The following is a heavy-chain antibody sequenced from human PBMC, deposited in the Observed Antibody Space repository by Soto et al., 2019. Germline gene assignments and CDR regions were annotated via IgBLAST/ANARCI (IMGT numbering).Heavy chain of an antibody. CDR2: IYHGGTT. CDR1: GYSIISGSY. CDR3: AKAHAMVVAGSTFDY. V-gene: IGHV4-38-2*02. Sequence: SETLSLTCTVSGYSIISGSYWGFIRQPPGKGPEWIASIYHGGTTFYNPSLKSRVTVSVDKSNNQFSLKLRSVTTADTAVYYCAKAHAMVVAGSTFDYWGHGTLVTVSS. D-gene: IGHD6-19*01. J-gene: IGHJ4*01.